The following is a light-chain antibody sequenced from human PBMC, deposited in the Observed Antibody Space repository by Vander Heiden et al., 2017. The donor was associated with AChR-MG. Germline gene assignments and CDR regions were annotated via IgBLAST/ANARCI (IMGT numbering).Light chain of an antibody. CDR3: EQRGSWPRT. CDR2: DTS. J-gene: IGKJ1*01. CDR1: QSISSF. V-gene: IGKV3-11*01. Sequence: DIVLTQSPATLSLSPGDTAVLSCRASQSISSFLAWYQHKSGQPPRLLIYDTSNRATGIPARFSGSGSGTDFTLTISSLEPEDFAVYYCEQRGSWPRTFGQGTKVEIK.